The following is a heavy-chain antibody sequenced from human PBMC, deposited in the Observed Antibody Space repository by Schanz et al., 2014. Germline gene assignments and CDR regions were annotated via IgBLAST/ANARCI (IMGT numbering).Heavy chain of an antibody. CDR2: IIPILGIA. CDR3: ARGYGDSPTDF. D-gene: IGHD4-17*01. J-gene: IGHJ4*02. V-gene: IGHV1-69*02. Sequence: QVLQVQSGSELKKPGASVKVSCKASGGTFSSYTISWVRQAPGQGLEWMGRIIPILGIANYAQNFQGRVTITADKSTSTAYMELTSLRSEDTAVYYCARGYGDSPTDFWGQGTLVTVSS. CDR1: GGTFSSYT.